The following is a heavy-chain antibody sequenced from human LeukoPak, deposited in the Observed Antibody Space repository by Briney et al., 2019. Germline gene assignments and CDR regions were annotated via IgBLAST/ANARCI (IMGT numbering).Heavy chain of an antibody. J-gene: IGHJ6*02. V-gene: IGHV4-4*07. D-gene: IGHD3-3*01. CDR3: ARGVNDFWSGYYYYGMDV. CDR2: IYTSGST. CDR1: GGSISSYY. Sequence: SETLSLTCTVSGGSISSYYWSWIRQPAGKGLEWIGRIYTSGSTNYNPSLKSRVTMSVDTSRNQFSLKLSSATAADTAVYYCARGVNDFWSGYYYYGMDVWGQGTTVTVSS.